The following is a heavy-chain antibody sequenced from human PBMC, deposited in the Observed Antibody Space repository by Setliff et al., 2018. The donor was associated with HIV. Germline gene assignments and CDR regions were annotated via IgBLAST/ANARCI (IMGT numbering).Heavy chain of an antibody. Sequence: SVKVSCKASGGTFSSYAISWVRQAPGQGLEWVGGIIPTFGTVNYAQKFQGRVTITRDTSASTAYMELSSLRSEDTAVYYCARVYLGWFDPWGQGTLVTVSS. CDR1: GGTFSSYA. CDR2: IIPTFGTV. J-gene: IGHJ5*02. CDR3: ARVYLGWFDP. V-gene: IGHV1-69*05.